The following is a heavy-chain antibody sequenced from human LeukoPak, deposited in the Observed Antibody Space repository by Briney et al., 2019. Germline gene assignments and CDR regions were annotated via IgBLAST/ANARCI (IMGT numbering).Heavy chain of an antibody. CDR3: ARGLTTVTSYYFDY. Sequence: GGSLRLSCAASGFTFSDYYMSWIRQAPGKGLEWVSYISSRGNTIFYADSVKGRFTISRDNAKNSLYLQMNSLRAEDTAVYYCARGLTTVTSYYFDYWGQGTLVTVSS. D-gene: IGHD4-11*01. CDR1: GFTFSDYY. V-gene: IGHV3-11*04. J-gene: IGHJ4*02. CDR2: ISSRGNTI.